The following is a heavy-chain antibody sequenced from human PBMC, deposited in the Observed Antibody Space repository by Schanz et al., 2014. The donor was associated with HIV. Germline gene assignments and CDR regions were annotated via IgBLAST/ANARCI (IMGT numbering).Heavy chain of an antibody. V-gene: IGHV3-23*04. D-gene: IGHD1-20*01. CDR3: AKTSITLGMDA. CDR1: GFTLSSYG. J-gene: IGHJ6*02. Sequence: EVQLVESGGGLVRPGGSLRIFCATSGFTLSSYGMSWVRQAPGKGLEWVSSISGGSGSTFYADSVKGRFTISRVNSKNTLYLQMNSLRAEDTAIYYCAKTSITLGMDAWGQGTTVTVS. CDR2: ISGGSGST.